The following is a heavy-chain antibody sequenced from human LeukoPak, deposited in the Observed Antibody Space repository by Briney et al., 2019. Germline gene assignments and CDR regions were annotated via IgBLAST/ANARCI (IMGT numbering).Heavy chain of an antibody. V-gene: IGHV3-66*01. CDR1: EFTFFTYW. J-gene: IGHJ6*03. Sequence: GGSLRLSCAASEFTFFTYWMSWVRQAPGKGLEWVSVIYSGGSTNYADSVKGRFTISRGSSKNTLYLQMNSLRAEDTAVYYCAKGHYMDVWGKGTTVTVSS. CDR2: IYSGGST. CDR3: AKGHYMDV.